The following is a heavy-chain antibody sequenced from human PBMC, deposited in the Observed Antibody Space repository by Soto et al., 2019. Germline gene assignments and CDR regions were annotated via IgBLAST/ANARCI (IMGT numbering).Heavy chain of an antibody. J-gene: IGHJ4*02. V-gene: IGHV3-74*03. Sequence: GGSLRLSCAASGFTFSSYWMHWVRQSPGKGLVWVSQIDSDGRSTTYADTVKGRFTVSRDNAKNKLFLQMNSLRAEDTAVYYCVRDYDSSGFYPGHCGQGSLVTVSS. CDR3: VRDYDSSGFYPGH. CDR2: IDSDGRST. D-gene: IGHD3-22*01. CDR1: GFTFSSYW.